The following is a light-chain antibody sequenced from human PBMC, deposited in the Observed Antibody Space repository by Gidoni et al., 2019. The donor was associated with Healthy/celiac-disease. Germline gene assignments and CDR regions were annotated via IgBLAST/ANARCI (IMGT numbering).Light chain of an antibody. Sequence: DIVMTQSPYSLAVSLGERATINCKSSQSVLYRSNNKNYLAWYQQKPGQPPKLLIYWASTRESGVPDRFSGSGSGTDFTLTISNLQAEDVAVYYCQQYFSTPPSFGPGTKVDIK. J-gene: IGKJ3*01. V-gene: IGKV4-1*01. CDR2: WAS. CDR3: QQYFSTPPS. CDR1: QSVLYRSNNKNY.